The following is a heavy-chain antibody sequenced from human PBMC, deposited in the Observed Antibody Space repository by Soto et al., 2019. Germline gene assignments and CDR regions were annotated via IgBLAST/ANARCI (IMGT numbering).Heavy chain of an antibody. CDR1: GFTFSSYG. V-gene: IGHV3-30*18. CDR2: ISYDGSNK. Sequence: GGSLRLSCAASGFTFSSYGMHWVRQAPGKGLEWVAVISYDGSNKYYADSVKGRFTISRDNSKNTLYLQMNSLRAEDTAVYYCAKDRGPSSSSYWYFDLWGRGTLVTVSS. CDR3: AKDRGPSSSSYWYFDL. J-gene: IGHJ2*01. D-gene: IGHD6-13*01.